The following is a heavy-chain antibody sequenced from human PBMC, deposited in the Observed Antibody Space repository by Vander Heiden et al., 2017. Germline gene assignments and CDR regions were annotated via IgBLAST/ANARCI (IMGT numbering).Heavy chain of an antibody. CDR3: ARDNHYGDYPSYFDY. Sequence: QVQLVESGGGVVQPARSLRLSCAASGFTFSSYAMHWVRQAPGKGLEWVAVISYDGSNKYYADSVKGRFTISRDNSKNTLYLQMNSLRAENTAVYYCARDNHYGDYPSYFDYWGQGTLVTVSS. J-gene: IGHJ4*02. D-gene: IGHD4-17*01. CDR1: GFTFSSYA. CDR2: ISYDGSNK. V-gene: IGHV3-30-3*01.